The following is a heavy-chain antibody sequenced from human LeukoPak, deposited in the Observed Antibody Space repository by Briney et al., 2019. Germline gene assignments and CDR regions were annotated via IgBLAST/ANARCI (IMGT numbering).Heavy chain of an antibody. V-gene: IGHV4-39*07. D-gene: IGHD3-22*01. Sequence: SETLSLTCTVSGGSISSSSYYWGWIRQPPGKGLEWSGSIYYSGSTYYNPSLKSRVTISVDTSKNQFSLKLSSVTAADTAVYYCARGAFEYYDSSGPIYYFDYWGQGTLVTVSS. J-gene: IGHJ4*02. CDR3: ARGAFEYYDSSGPIYYFDY. CDR2: IYYSGST. CDR1: GGSISSSSYY.